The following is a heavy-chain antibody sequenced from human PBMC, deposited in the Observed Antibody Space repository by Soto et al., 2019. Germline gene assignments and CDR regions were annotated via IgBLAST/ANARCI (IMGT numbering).Heavy chain of an antibody. CDR3: AREGNDRSGYYYGSYYGMDV. Sequence: GGSLRLSCAASGFTFSAYAMSWVRQAPEKGLEWVSAITYDGSNKYYADSVKGRFTISRDNSKNTLYLQMNSLRAEDTAVYYCAREGNDRSGYYYGSYYGMDVWGHGT. J-gene: IGHJ6*02. CDR1: GFTFSAYA. CDR2: ITYDGSNK. V-gene: IGHV3-30-3*01. D-gene: IGHD3-22*01.